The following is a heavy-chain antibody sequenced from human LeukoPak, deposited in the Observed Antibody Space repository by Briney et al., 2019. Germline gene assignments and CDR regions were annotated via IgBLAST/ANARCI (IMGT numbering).Heavy chain of an antibody. Sequence: ASVKVSCKASGYTFTGYYMHWVRQAPGQGLEWMGWINPNSGGTNFAQKSQGRVTMTRDTSTSTAYMELRSLRSDDTAVYYCARVFGDLYYYYGMDVWGQGTTVTVSS. CDR2: INPNSGGT. CDR1: GYTFTGYY. D-gene: IGHD4-17*01. V-gene: IGHV1-2*02. CDR3: ARVFGDLYYYYGMDV. J-gene: IGHJ6*02.